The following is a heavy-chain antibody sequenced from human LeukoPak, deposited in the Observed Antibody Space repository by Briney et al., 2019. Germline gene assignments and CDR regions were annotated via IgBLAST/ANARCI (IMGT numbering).Heavy chain of an antibody. CDR1: GYTFTSYG. V-gene: IGHV7-4-1*02. J-gene: IGHJ5*02. D-gene: IGHD2-15*01. CDR3: ARDVVVVAATPGDWFDP. Sequence: ASVKVSCKASGYTFTSYGISWVRQAPGQGLEWMGWINTNTGNPTYAQGFTGRFVFSLDTSVSTAYLQISSLKAEDTAVYYCARDVVVVAATPGDWFDPWGQGTLVTVSS. CDR2: INTNTGNP.